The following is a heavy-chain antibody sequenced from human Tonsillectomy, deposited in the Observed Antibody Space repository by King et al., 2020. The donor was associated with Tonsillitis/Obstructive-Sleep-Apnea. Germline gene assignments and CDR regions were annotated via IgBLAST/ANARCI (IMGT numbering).Heavy chain of an antibody. CDR2: IVVGSGNT. CDR3: AAGYNKEEFDY. Sequence: LQLVQSGPEVKKPGTSVKVSCKASGFTFTSSAVQWVRQARGQRLEWLGWIVVGSGNTNYAQKFQERVTITRDMSTSTAYMELSSLRSEDTAVYYCAAGYNKEEFDYWGQGTLVTVSS. D-gene: IGHD5-18*01. J-gene: IGHJ4*02. V-gene: IGHV1-58*01. CDR1: GFTFTSSA.